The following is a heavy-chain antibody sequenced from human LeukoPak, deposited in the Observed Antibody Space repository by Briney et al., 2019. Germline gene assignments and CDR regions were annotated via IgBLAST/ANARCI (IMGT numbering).Heavy chain of an antibody. CDR2: INHSGST. D-gene: IGHD3-22*01. J-gene: IGHJ3*02. Sequence: SETLSLTCAVYGGSFGGYYWSWIRQPPGKGLEWIGEINHSGSTNYNPSLKSRVTISVDTSKNQFSLKLSSVTAADTAVYYCARVRGNYYYDSSGYPRVHAFDIWGQGTMVTVSS. V-gene: IGHV4-34*01. CDR3: ARVRGNYYYDSSGYPRVHAFDI. CDR1: GGSFGGYY.